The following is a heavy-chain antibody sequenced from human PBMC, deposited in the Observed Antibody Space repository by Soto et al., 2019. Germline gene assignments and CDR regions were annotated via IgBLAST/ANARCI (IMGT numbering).Heavy chain of an antibody. Sequence: PGGSLRLSCAASGFTFSSYWMSWVRQAPGKGLEWVANIKQDGSEKYYVDSVKGRFTISRDNAKNSLYLQMNSLRAEDTAVYYFSITKKAMIGLGYYYYYGMDVWGQGTTVTVSS. V-gene: IGHV3-7*05. D-gene: IGHD5-12*01. J-gene: IGHJ6*02. CDR2: IKQDGSEK. CDR1: GFTFSSYW. CDR3: SITKKAMIGLGYYYYYGMDV.